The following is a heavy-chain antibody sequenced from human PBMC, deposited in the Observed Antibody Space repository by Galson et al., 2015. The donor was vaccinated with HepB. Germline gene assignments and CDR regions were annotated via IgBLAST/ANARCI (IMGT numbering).Heavy chain of an antibody. CDR2: ISVYNGNT. D-gene: IGHD3-22*01. J-gene: IGHJ5*02. CDR3: ARDPYYDSSGYPLATNWFDP. Sequence: SVKVSCKASGYIFTYYGISRVRQAPGQGLEWIGWISVYNGNTNYAPKFQGRVTMTTDTSTSTAYMELRSLRSDDTAVYYCARDPYYDSSGYPLATNWFDPWGQGTLVTVAS. CDR1: GYIFTYYG. V-gene: IGHV1-18*04.